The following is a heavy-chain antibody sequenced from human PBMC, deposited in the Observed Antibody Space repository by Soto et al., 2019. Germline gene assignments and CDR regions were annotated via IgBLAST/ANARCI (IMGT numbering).Heavy chain of an antibody. Sequence: DALIISSKDTGDAFTGPYMHWVRQAPGQGLEWMGWINPNSGGTNYAQKFQGWVTMTRDTSISTAYMELSRLRSDDTAVYYCASALVFYAFDI. V-gene: IGHV1-2*04. D-gene: IGHD3-9*01. CDR3: ASALVFYAFDI. CDR1: GDAFTGPY. CDR2: INPNSGGT. J-gene: IGHJ3*02.